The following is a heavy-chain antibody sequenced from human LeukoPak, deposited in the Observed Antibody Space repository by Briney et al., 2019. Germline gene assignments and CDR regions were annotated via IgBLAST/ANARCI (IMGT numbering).Heavy chain of an antibody. Sequence: GGSLRLSCAASGFTFSSYSMSWIRQAPGKGPEWLSYISSSGTTIYYAGSVKGRFTISRDNAKNSLYLQMNSLRAEDTAVYYCARERELLTYWGQGTLVTVSS. CDR1: GFTFSSYS. V-gene: IGHV3-48*04. CDR3: ARERELLTY. D-gene: IGHD1-26*01. J-gene: IGHJ4*02. CDR2: ISSSGTTI.